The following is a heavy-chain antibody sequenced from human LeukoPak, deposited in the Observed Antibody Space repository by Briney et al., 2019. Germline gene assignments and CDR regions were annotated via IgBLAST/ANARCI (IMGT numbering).Heavy chain of an antibody. J-gene: IGHJ4*02. D-gene: IGHD5-24*01. CDR1: GGSISSYY. V-gene: IGHV4-59*01. Sequence: SETLSLTCTVSGGSISSYYWSWIRQPPGKGLEWIGYIYYSGSTNYNPSLKSRVTISVDTSKNQFSLKLSSVTAADTAVYYCARVGGGSWLQFDYWGQGTLVTVSS. CDR3: ARVGGGSWLQFDY. CDR2: IYYSGST.